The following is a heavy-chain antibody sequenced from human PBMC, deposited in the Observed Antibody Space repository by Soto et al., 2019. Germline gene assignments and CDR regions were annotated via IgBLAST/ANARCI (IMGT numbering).Heavy chain of an antibody. CDR3: ATLPNCGGDCYFGY. CDR1: GFAFSSYG. CDR2: VRYDGINK. V-gene: IGHV3-30*02. J-gene: IGHJ4*02. D-gene: IGHD2-21*02. Sequence: QVQLVESGGGVVQPGGSLRLSCAASGFAFSSYGMHWVRQAPGKGLEWVAVVRYDGINKYYADSVNGRFTISRDNSKSMVYLQMNRLRPDDTAVYYCATLPNCGGDCYFGYWGQGTLVTVYS.